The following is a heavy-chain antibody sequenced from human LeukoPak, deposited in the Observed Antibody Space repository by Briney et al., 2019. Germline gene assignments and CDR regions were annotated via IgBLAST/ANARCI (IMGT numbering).Heavy chain of an antibody. D-gene: IGHD6-13*01. CDR1: GGSINSYY. V-gene: IGHV4-39*01. Sequence: PSETLSLTCTVSGGSINSYYWGWIRQPPGKGLEWIGSIYYSGSTYYNPSLKSRVTISVDTSKNQFSLKLSSVTAADTAVYYCARWAAGTSYFDYWGQGTLVTVSS. J-gene: IGHJ4*02. CDR2: IYYSGST. CDR3: ARWAAGTSYFDY.